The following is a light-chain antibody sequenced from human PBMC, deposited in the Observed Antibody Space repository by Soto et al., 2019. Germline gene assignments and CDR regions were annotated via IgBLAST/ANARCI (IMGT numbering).Light chain of an antibody. V-gene: IGLV2-14*03. CDR3: SSYTSHYTRV. Sequence: QSVLTQPASVSGSPGQSITISCTGTSDDVGGYNYVSWYQQHSGKAPKLIIYEVTNRPSGVSNRFSGSKSGNTASLTISGLQADDVADYHCSSYTSHYTRVFGTGTKVTVL. CDR1: SDDVGGYNY. CDR2: EVT. J-gene: IGLJ1*01.